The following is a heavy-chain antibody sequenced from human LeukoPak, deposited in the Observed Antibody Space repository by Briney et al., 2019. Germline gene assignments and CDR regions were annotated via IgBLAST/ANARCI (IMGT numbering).Heavy chain of an antibody. CDR2: IYYSGST. J-gene: IGHJ4*02. CDR1: GGSISSSSYY. CDR3: ARAPPLGYCSGGSCYSAFWDY. Sequence: SETLSLTCTVSGGSISSSSYYWSWIRQPPGKGLEWIGYIYYSGSTNCNPSLKSRVTISVDTSKNQFSLKLSSVTAADTAVYYCARAPPLGYCSGGSCYSAFWDYWGQGTLVTVSS. V-gene: IGHV4-61*01. D-gene: IGHD2-15*01.